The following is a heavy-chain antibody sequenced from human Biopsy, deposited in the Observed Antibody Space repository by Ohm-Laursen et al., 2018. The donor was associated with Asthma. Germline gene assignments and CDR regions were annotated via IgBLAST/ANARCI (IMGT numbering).Heavy chain of an antibody. V-gene: IGHV3-30*18. CDR2: ISFDGSNK. D-gene: IGHD1-26*01. J-gene: IGHJ4*02. CDR1: GFPISNYG. Sequence: SLRLSCAASGFPISNYGMHWVRQAPGKGLDWVAVISFDGSNKNYTDSVKGRFTISRDNSRNTLHLQMNSLRAEDTAVYYCAKDVFPGWELRRGPDYWGQGTPVTVSS. CDR3: AKDVFPGWELRRGPDY.